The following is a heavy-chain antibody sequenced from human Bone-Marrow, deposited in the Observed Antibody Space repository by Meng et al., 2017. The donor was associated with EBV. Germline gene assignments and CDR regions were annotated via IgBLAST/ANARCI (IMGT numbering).Heavy chain of an antibody. CDR1: GGSISSSNW. V-gene: IGHV4-4*02. CDR3: ARGYCSSTSCYGSDWFDP. CDR2: IYHSGST. J-gene: IGHJ5*02. Sequence: QLQGGGPGLGKPSVTLFLTCAVSGGSISSSNWWSWVRQPPGKGLEWIGEIYHSGSTNYNPSLKSRVTISVDKSKNQFSLKLSSVTAADTAVYYCARGYCSSTSCYGSDWFDPWGQGTLVTVSS. D-gene: IGHD2-2*01.